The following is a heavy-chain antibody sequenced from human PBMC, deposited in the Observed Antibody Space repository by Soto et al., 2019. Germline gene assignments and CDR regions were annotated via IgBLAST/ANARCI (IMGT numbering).Heavy chain of an antibody. Sequence: PGGSLRLSCAASGFTFSSYGMHWVRQAPGKGLEWVAVISYDGSNKYYADSVKGRFTISRDNSKNTLYLQMNSLRAEDTAVYYCAKENWELQTGPSDYWGQGTLVTVSS. CDR1: GFTFSSYG. V-gene: IGHV3-30*18. CDR2: ISYDGSNK. CDR3: AKENWELQTGPSDY. D-gene: IGHD1-26*01. J-gene: IGHJ4*02.